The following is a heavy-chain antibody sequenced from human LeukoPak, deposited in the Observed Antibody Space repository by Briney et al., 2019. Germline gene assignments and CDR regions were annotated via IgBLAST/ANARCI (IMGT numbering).Heavy chain of an antibody. D-gene: IGHD6-13*01. V-gene: IGHV3-9*01. CDR1: GFTFDDYA. CDR3: AKELSPGIAAAGTSPFDY. CDR2: ISWNSGSI. Sequence: GRSLRLSCAASGFTFDDYAMHWVRQAPGKGLEWVSGISWNSGSIGYADSVKGRFTISRDNAKNSLYLQMNSLRAEGTALYYCAKELSPGIAAAGTSPFDYWGQGTLVTVSS. J-gene: IGHJ4*02.